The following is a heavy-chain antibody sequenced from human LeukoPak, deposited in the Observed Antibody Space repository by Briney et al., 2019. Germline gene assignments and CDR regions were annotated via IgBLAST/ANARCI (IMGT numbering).Heavy chain of an antibody. Sequence: GGSLRLSCAASGFTFGSFAMSWVRQAPGKGPEWVSAISGSGGSTYYADSVKGRFTISRDNSKNTLYLQMNSLRAEDTAVYYCAKDTPDIVVVPAADLYFDYWGQGTLVTVSS. CDR3: AKDTPDIVVVPAADLYFDY. CDR1: GFTFGSFA. J-gene: IGHJ4*02. V-gene: IGHV3-23*01. CDR2: ISGSGGST. D-gene: IGHD2-2*01.